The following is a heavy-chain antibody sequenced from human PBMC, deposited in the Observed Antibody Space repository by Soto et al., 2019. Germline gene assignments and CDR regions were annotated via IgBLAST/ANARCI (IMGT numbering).Heavy chain of an antibody. D-gene: IGHD3-3*01. V-gene: IGHV3-23*01. CDR2: ISGSGGST. J-gene: IGHJ4*02. CDR3: AKDVTIFGKSYYFDY. CDR1: GFTFSSYA. Sequence: GGSLRLSCAASGFTFSSYAMSWVRQAPGKGLEWVSAISGSGGSTYYADSVKGRFTISRDNSKNTLYLQMNSLRAEDTAVYYCAKDVTIFGKSYYFDYWGQGTLVTVSS.